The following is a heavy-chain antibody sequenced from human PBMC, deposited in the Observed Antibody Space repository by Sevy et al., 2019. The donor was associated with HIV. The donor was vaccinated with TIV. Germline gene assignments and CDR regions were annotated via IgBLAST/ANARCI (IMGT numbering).Heavy chain of an antibody. D-gene: IGHD1-26*01. V-gene: IGHV3-74*01. CDR2: INSDGSST. Sequence: GGSLRLSCAASGFTFSSYWMHWVRQAPGKGLVWVSRINSDGSSTNYADSVKGRFTISRDNAKNTLYLQMNSLRAEDTAVYYCAREYSGTYYYFDYWGQGTLVTASS. J-gene: IGHJ4*02. CDR1: GFTFSSYW. CDR3: AREYSGTYYYFDY.